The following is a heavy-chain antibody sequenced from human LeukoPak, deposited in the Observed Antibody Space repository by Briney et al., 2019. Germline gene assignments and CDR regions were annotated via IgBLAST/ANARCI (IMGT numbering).Heavy chain of an antibody. V-gene: IGHV1-8*02. CDR2: MNPNSGNT. CDR1: GYTFTGYY. J-gene: IGHJ6*02. CDR3: ARDPMDV. Sequence: ASVKVSCKASGYTFTGYYMHWVRQAPGQGLEWMGWMNPNSGNTGYAQKFQGRVTMTRNTSISTAYMELSSLRSEDTAVYYCARDPMDVWGQGTTVTVSS.